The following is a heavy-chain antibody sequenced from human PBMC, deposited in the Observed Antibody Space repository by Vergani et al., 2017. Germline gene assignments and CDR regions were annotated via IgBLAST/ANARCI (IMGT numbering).Heavy chain of an antibody. Sequence: EVQLVESGGGLVKPGGSLRLSCAASGFTFSSYSMNWVRQAPGKGLEWVSSISSSSSYIYYADSVKGRFTITRDNAKNSLYLQMNSLRAEDTAVYYWARDEDVDIVATPWNYYYGMDVWGQGTTVTVSS. D-gene: IGHD5-12*01. CDR3: ARDEDVDIVATPWNYYYGMDV. CDR1: GFTFSSYS. CDR2: ISSSSSYI. J-gene: IGHJ6*02. V-gene: IGHV3-21*01.